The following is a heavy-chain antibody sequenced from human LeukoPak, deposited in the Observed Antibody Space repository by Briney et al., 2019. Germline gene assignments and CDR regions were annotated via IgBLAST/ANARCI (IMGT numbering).Heavy chain of an antibody. CDR3: AREGGSYSKLYGMDV. CDR1: GFTFNSYG. V-gene: IGHV3-33*01. J-gene: IGHJ6*02. Sequence: GGSLRLSCAASGFTFNSYGMHWVRQAPGKGLEWVAVIWYDGSNKYYADSVKGRFTISRDNSKNTLYLQMNSLRAEDTAVYYCAREGGSYSKLYGMDVWGQGTTVTVSS. CDR2: IWYDGSNK. D-gene: IGHD1-26*01.